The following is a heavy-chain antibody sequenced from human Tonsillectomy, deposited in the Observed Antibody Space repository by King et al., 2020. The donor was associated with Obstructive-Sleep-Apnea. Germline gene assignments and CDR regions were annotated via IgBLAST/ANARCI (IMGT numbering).Heavy chain of an antibody. V-gene: IGHV4-39*07. J-gene: IGHJ4*02. CDR1: GGSISSSSYY. Sequence: LQLQESGPGLVKPSETLSLTCTVSGGSISSSSYYWGWIRQPPGKGLEWIGSISYSGSTYYNPSLKSRVTISVDTSKNQFSLKLSSVTVADTAVYYCARTNRQEFLSPSDYWGQGTLVTVSS. CDR2: ISYSGST. CDR3: ARTNRQEFLSPSDY. D-gene: IGHD2/OR15-2a*01.